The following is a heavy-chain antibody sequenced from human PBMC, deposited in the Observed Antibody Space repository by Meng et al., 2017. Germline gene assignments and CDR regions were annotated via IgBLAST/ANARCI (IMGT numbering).Heavy chain of an antibody. D-gene: IGHD3-22*01. CDR2: INHSGST. J-gene: IGHJ2*01. CDR3: ASDNYYDSSGYSYWYFDL. Sequence: QLQLQQWGAGLLKPSATLTLTCAVYGGSFSGYYWSWIRQSPGKGLEWIGEINHSGSTNYNPSLKSRVTISVDTSKNQFSLKLSSVTAADTAVYYCASDNYYDSSGYSYWYFDLWGRGTLVTVSS. V-gene: IGHV4-34*01. CDR1: GGSFSGYY.